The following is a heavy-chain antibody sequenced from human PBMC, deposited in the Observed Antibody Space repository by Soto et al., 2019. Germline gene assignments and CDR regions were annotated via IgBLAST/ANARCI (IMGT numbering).Heavy chain of an antibody. CDR1: GFTFSSYA. V-gene: IGHV3-23*01. CDR2: ISGSGGST. D-gene: IGHD3-10*01. CDR3: AKVGGELLWVPCALCYFDF. J-gene: IGHJ4*02. Sequence: EVQLLESGGGLVQPGGSLRLSCAASGFTFSSYAMSWVRQAPGKGLEWVSAISGSGGSTYYADSVKGRFTISRDNSKNTLYLQMNSLRDEDTAVYYCAKVGGELLWVPCALCYFDFWGQGTLVTLSS.